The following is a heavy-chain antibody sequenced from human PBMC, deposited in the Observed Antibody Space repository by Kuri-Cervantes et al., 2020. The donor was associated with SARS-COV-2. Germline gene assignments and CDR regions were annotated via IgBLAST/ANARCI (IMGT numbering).Heavy chain of an antibody. CDR3: AVWGPVVTAFFDY. J-gene: IGHJ4*02. CDR1: GGTFSSYA. CDR2: ISPIFGTA. V-gene: IGHV1-69*06. D-gene: IGHD4-23*01. Sequence: SVKVSCKASGGTFSSYAISWVRQAPGQGLEWMGGISPIFGTANYAQKFQGRVTITADKSTSTAYMELSSLRSEYTAVYYCAVWGPVVTAFFDYWGQGTLVTVFS.